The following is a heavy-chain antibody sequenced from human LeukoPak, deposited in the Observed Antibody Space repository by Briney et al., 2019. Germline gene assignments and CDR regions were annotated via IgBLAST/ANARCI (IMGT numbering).Heavy chain of an antibody. V-gene: IGHV1-69*13. CDR3: ARPIAAAGYYYYYGMDV. Sequence: SVKVSCKASGGTFSSYAISWVRQAPGQGLEWMGGIIPIFGTANYAQKFQGRVTITADESTSTAYMELSSLRSEDTAVYYCARPIAAAGYYYYYGMDVWGQGTTVTVSS. D-gene: IGHD6-13*01. CDR1: GGTFSSYA. J-gene: IGHJ6*02. CDR2: IIPIFGTA.